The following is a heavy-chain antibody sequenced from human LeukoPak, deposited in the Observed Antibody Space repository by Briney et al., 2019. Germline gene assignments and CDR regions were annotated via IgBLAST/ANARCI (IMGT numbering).Heavy chain of an antibody. CDR1: GFTFSSYS. D-gene: IGHD4-17*01. J-gene: IGHJ4*02. CDR3: ARALGDYDLHFDY. Sequence: PGGSLRLSCAASGFTFSSYSMNWVRQAPGKGLEWVSSISSSSSYIYYADSVKGRFTISRDNAKNSLYLQMNSLRAEDTAVYYCARALGDYDLHFDYRGQGTLVTVSS. V-gene: IGHV3-21*01. CDR2: ISSSSSYI.